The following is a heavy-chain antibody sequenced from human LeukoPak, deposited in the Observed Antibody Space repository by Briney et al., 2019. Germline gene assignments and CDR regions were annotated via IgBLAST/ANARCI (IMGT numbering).Heavy chain of an antibody. V-gene: IGHV1-69*13. Sequence: GASVKVSCKASGGTFSSYAISWVRQAPGQGLEWMGGIIPIFGTANYAQKFQGRVTITADESTSTAYMELSSLRSEDTAVYYCASWILPGNFFDYWGQGTLVTVSS. D-gene: IGHD3-10*01. CDR2: IIPIFGTA. CDR3: ASWILPGNFFDY. J-gene: IGHJ4*02. CDR1: GGTFSSYA.